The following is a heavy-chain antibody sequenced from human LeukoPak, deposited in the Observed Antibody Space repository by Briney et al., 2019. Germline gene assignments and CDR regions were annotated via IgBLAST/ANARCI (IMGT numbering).Heavy chain of an antibody. CDR3: ARIRDGYNDAYDI. J-gene: IGHJ3*02. Sequence: ASVTVSFKSSGYTFTGYYMHWVRQAPGQGLEWMGFINPGGGNTNYAQNFQGRVTMTRDTSASTVYMELSSLRSEDTAIYYCARIRDGYNDAYDIWGQGTVVTVPS. V-gene: IGHV1-46*01. CDR1: GYTFTGYY. D-gene: IGHD5-24*01. CDR2: INPGGGNT.